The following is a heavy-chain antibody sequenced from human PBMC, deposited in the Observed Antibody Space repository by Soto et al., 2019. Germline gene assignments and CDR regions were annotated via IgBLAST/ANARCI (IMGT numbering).Heavy chain of an antibody. V-gene: IGHV4-59*01. D-gene: IGHD6-6*01. CDR1: GGSISSYY. Sequence: SGTLSLTCTVSGGSISSYYWSWIRQPPGKGLEWIGYIYYNGSTNYNPSLKSRVTISVDTSKNQFSLKLSSVTAADTAVYYCARDLSIAARLNYYYYGMDVWGQGTTVTVSS. CDR2: IYYNGST. CDR3: ARDLSIAARLNYYYYGMDV. J-gene: IGHJ6*02.